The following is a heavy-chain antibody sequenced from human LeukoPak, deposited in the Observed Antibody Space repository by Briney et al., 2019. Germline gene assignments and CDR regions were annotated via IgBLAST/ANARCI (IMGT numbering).Heavy chain of an antibody. D-gene: IGHD4-23*01. CDR2: ISSSGSTI. V-gene: IGHV3-11*04. CDR3: ARDERVDYGGNPGAYYFDY. CDR1: GGSFSDYY. Sequence: LSLTCAVYGGSFSDYYMSWIRQAPGKGLEWVSYISSSGSTIYYADSVKGRFTISRDNAKNSLYLQMNSLRAEDTAVYYCARDERVDYGGNPGAYYFDYWGQGTLVTVSS. J-gene: IGHJ4*02.